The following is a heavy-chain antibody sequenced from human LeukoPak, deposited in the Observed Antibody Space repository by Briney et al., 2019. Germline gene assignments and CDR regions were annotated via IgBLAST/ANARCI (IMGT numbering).Heavy chain of an antibody. D-gene: IGHD3-10*01. Sequence: GGSLRLSCAASGFTFSSYEMNWVRQAPGKGLEWVSFISSSGGTIYYADSVKGRFTISRDNAKNSLYLQMNSLRDEDTAVYYCARGGITMVRGGPRMDVWGQGTTVTVSS. CDR2: ISSSGGTI. CDR3: ARGGITMVRGGPRMDV. CDR1: GFTFSSYE. J-gene: IGHJ6*02. V-gene: IGHV3-48*03.